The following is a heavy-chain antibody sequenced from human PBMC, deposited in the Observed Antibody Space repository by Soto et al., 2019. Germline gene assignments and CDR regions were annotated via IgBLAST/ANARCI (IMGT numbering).Heavy chain of an antibody. Sequence: GGSLRLSCAASGFTFRSFTMNWVRQAPGKGLEWVSTISSNSAYMYYTDALRGRFTISRDNAKNSLHLQMNSLRAEDTAVYYCTRDASRDSSARGWFDPWGPGTLVTVSS. J-gene: IGHJ5*02. D-gene: IGHD6-13*01. CDR2: ISSNSAYM. CDR1: GFTFRSFT. V-gene: IGHV3-21*01. CDR3: TRDASRDSSARGWFDP.